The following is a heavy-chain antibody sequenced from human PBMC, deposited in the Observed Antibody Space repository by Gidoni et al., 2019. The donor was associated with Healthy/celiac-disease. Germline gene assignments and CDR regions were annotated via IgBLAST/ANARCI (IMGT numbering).Heavy chain of an antibody. J-gene: IGHJ6*02. V-gene: IGHV3-66*01. D-gene: IGHD4-17*01. CDR1: GLTVSSNY. CDR3: ARSYGDYYYYGMDV. CDR2: IYSDGST. Sequence: EVQLVESGGGLVQPGGSLRLTCAASGLTVSSNYMMWVRQAPGKGQEWVSVIYSDGSTYYAESVKGRFTISRDNSKNTLYLQMNSLRAEDTTVYYCARSYGDYYYYGMDVWGQGTTVTVSS.